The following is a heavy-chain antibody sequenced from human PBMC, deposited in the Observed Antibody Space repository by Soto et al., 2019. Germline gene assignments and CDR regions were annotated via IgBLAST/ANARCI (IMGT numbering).Heavy chain of an antibody. Sequence: DVQLVGSGGGLVQPGGSLRLSCITSGFTFSKFWMSWVRQAPGKGLEWVANIKHDGSQSYYEDSVKGRFTISRDNAKNSLYLQVNSLRVDDTAVYFCARLLLYSTSGRGWFDPRGQGTLVTVSS. CDR1: GFTFSKFW. CDR2: IKHDGSQS. D-gene: IGHD2-2*02. CDR3: ARLLLYSTSGRGWFDP. J-gene: IGHJ5*02. V-gene: IGHV3-7*03.